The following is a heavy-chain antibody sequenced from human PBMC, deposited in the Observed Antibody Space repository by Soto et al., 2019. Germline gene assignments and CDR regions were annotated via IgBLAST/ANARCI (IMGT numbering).Heavy chain of an antibody. CDR1: GYTFTKFH. J-gene: IGHJ5*02. Sequence: ASVKVSCKASGYTFTKFHLHWVRLTPGQGLEWMGMIAPSGGSTSYAQKFQGRVTMTRDTSTSTVYMELRSLRSDDTAVYYCARGVTIFGVATNWFDPWGQGTLVTVSS. D-gene: IGHD3-3*01. CDR3: ARGVTIFGVATNWFDP. CDR2: IAPSGGST. V-gene: IGHV1-46*01.